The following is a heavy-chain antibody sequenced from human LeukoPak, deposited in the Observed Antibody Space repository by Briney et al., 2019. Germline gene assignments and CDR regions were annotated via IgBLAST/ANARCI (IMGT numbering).Heavy chain of an antibody. D-gene: IGHD3-9*01. CDR1: GFIFSNYW. CDR3: TVSGSITILDY. J-gene: IGHJ4*02. Sequence: GGSLRLSCAASGFIFSNYWMSWVRQAPGKGLEWVGRIKSKTDGGTTDYAAPVKGRFTISRDDSKNTLYLQMNSLKTEDTAVYYCTVSGSITILDYWGQGTLVTVSS. V-gene: IGHV3-15*01. CDR2: IKSKTDGGTT.